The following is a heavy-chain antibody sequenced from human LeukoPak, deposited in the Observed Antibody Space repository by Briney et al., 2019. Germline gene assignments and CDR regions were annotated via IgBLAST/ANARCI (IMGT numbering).Heavy chain of an antibody. CDR1: GFTFSSYS. V-gene: IGHV3-21*01. J-gene: IGHJ4*02. CDR2: ISSSSSYI. CDR3: ARDRSIGGVIVIGY. D-gene: IGHD3-16*02. Sequence: GGSLRLSCAASGFTFSSYSMNWVRQAPGKGLEWVSSISSSSSYIYYADSVKDRFTISRDNAKNSLYLQMNSLRAEDTAVYYCARDRSIGGVIVIGYWGQGTLVTVSS.